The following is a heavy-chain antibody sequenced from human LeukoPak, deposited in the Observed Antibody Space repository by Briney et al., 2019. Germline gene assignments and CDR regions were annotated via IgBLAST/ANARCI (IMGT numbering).Heavy chain of an antibody. V-gene: IGHV4-34*01. CDR1: GGSFSGYY. CDR3: ARTLLGYQLLEYYFDY. Sequence: SETLSLTCAVYGGSFSGYYWSWIRQPPGKGLEWIGEMNHSGSTNYNPSLKSRVTISVDTSKNQFSLRLSSVTAADTAVYYCARTLLGYQLLEYYFDYWGQGTLVTVSS. J-gene: IGHJ4*02. D-gene: IGHD2-2*01. CDR2: MNHSGST.